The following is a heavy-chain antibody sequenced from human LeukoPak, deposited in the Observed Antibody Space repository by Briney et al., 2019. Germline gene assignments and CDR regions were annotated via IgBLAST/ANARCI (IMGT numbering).Heavy chain of an antibody. CDR1: GGAISRYC. V-gene: IGHV4-4*09. D-gene: IGHD6-6*01. CDR3: ARGQQLDFYYYYYMDV. CDR2: IYTSGST. J-gene: IGHJ6*03. Sequence: SETLSLTCTVSGGAISRYCWSWIRQAPGKGLEWIGYIYTSGSTNYNPSLKSRVTISVDTSKNQFSLKLSSWTAADTAVYYCARGQQLDFYYYYYMDVWGKGTTVTVSS.